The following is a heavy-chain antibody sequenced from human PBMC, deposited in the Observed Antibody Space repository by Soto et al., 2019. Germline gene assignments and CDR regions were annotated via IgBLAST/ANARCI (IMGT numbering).Heavy chain of an antibody. CDR1: GFTFSSYA. V-gene: IGHV3-23*01. Sequence: GGSLSLSCAASGFTFSSYAMSWARQAPGKGLEWVAAIRGSGGSTYYADSVKGRFTISRDNSKNTLYLQMNSLRAEDTAVYYCLARRRGGSYYINWFEPWGQGTLVTVPS. CDR2: IRGSGGST. D-gene: IGHD1-26*01. CDR3: LARRRGGSYYINWFEP. J-gene: IGHJ5*02.